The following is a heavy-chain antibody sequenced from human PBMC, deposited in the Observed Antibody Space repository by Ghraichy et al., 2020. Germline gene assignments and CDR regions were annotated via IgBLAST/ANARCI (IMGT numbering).Heavy chain of an antibody. D-gene: IGHD3-3*01. CDR1: GGSFSGYY. CDR3: ARGSGDFWSGYLKPEYYFDY. J-gene: IGHJ4*02. V-gene: IGHV4-34*01. CDR2: INHSGST. Sequence: SETLSLTCAVYGGSFSGYYWSWIRQPPGKGLEWIGEINHSGSTNYNPSLKSRVTISVDTSKNQFSLKLSSVTAADTAVYYCARGSGDFWSGYLKPEYYFDYWGQGTLVTVSS.